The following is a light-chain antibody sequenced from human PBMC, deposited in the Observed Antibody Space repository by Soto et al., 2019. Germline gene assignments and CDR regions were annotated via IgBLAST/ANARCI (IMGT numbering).Light chain of an antibody. CDR2: DAS. Sequence: DIQMTQSPSTLSASVGDRVTITCRASQSITSWLAWYQQKPGKAPKLLIYDASSLESGVPSRFSGSGSGTEFTLTISSLQPHDFATYYCQQYNSYHTFGQGTKLEIK. CDR3: QQYNSYHT. CDR1: QSITSW. V-gene: IGKV1-5*01. J-gene: IGKJ2*01.